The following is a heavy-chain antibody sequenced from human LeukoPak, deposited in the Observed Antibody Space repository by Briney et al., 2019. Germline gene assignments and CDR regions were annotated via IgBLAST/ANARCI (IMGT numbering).Heavy chain of an antibody. CDR3: AREATGYYDSSGYYHDAFDI. Sequence: SETLSLTCTVSGGSISSYYWSWIRQPPGNGLEWIGYIYYSGTTNYDPSLKSRVTISVDTSKNQFSLKLSSVTAAETAVYYCAREATGYYDSSGYYHDAFDIWGQGTMVTVSS. J-gene: IGHJ3*02. CDR2: IYYSGTT. V-gene: IGHV4-59*01. CDR1: GGSISSYY. D-gene: IGHD3-22*01.